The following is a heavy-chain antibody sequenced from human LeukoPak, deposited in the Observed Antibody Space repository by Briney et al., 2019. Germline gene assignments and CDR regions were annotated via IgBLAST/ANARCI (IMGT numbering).Heavy chain of an antibody. V-gene: IGHV3-74*01. Sequence: GGSLRLSCAASGFTFSSYWMHWIRHAPGKGLVWVSRIKRDGSSPAYADSVKGRFTISRDNSKNTLYLQMNSLRAEDTAVYYCARDHGPLYYFDYWGQGTLVTVSS. CDR3: ARDHGPLYYFDY. CDR2: IKRDGSSP. J-gene: IGHJ4*02. CDR1: GFTFSSYW.